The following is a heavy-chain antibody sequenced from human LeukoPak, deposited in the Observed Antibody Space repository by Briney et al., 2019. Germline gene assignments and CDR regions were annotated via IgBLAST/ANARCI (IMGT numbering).Heavy chain of an antibody. V-gene: IGHV4-59*01. CDR2: IYYSEST. CDR1: GGSISSYY. D-gene: IGHD6-19*01. CDR3: ARVWRGSSGWYYYYGMDV. J-gene: IGHJ6*02. Sequence: PSETLSLTCTVSGGSISSYYWSWIRQPPGKGLEWIGYIYYSESTNYNPSLKSRVTISVDTSKNQFSLKLSSVTAADTAVYYCARVWRGSSGWYYYYGMDVWGQGTTVTVSS.